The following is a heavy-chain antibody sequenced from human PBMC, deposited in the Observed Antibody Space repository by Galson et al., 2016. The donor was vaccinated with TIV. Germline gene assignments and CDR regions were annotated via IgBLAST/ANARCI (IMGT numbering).Heavy chain of an antibody. CDR2: ISYDATNT. CDR1: SIHFSSFA. J-gene: IGHJ4*02. Sequence: SLRLSCAASSIHFSSFAMHWVRQAPGRGLEWVAVISYDATNTYYADSVKGRFTISRDNSKNTLYLQMSSLRPEDTALYYCARGFSSYYFDYWGQGILVTVSS. V-gene: IGHV3-30*04. CDR3: ARGFSSYYFDY. D-gene: IGHD2-2*01.